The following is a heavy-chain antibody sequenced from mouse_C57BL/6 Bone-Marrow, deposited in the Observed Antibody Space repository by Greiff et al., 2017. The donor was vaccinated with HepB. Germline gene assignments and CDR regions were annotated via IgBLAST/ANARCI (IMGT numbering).Heavy chain of an antibody. CDR3: ARGDYYGKDY. V-gene: IGHV1-54*01. J-gene: IGHJ2*01. D-gene: IGHD1-1*01. CDR1: GYAFTNYL. Sequence: VQRVESGAELVRPGTSVKVSCKASGYAFTNYLIEWVKQRPGQGLEWIGVINPGSGGTNYNEKFKGKATLTADKSSSTAYMQLSSLTSEDSAVYFCARGDYYGKDYWGQGTTLTVSS. CDR2: INPGSGGT.